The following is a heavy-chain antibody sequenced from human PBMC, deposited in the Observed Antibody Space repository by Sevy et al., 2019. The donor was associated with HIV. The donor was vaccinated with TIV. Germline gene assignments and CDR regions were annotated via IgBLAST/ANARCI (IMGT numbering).Heavy chain of an antibody. Sequence: GGSLRLSCAASGFTFSNFGMCWVRQAPGKGLEWVSTISGSGGTTYYADSVKGRFTISRDNSKKTLYLQMNSLRAEDTALYYCAKGDTSTRYYYYGMDVWGQGTAVTVSS. V-gene: IGHV3-23*01. CDR3: AKGDTSTRYYYYGMDV. J-gene: IGHJ6*02. CDR2: ISGSGGTT. CDR1: GFTFSNFG. D-gene: IGHD2-2*01.